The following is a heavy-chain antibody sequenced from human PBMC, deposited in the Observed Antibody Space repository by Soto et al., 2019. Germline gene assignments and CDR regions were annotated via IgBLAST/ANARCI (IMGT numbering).Heavy chain of an antibody. CDR1: GFTFSSYG. V-gene: IGHV3-33*01. CDR2: IWYDGSNK. D-gene: IGHD6-13*01. CDR3: ARDRAAAGIMDV. J-gene: IGHJ6*02. Sequence: GGSLRLSCAASGFTFSSYGMHWVRQAPGKGLEWVAVIWYDGSNKYYADSVKGRFTISRDNSKNTLYLQMNSLRAEDTAVYYCARDRAAAGIMDVWGRGTTVTVSS.